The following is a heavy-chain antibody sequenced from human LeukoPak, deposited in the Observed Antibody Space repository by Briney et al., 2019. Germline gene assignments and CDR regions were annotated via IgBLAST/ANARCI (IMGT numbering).Heavy chain of an antibody. CDR1: GFTFSSYE. CDR3: ARVPTVGSGGYQFDY. D-gene: IGHD2-15*01. Sequence: QPGGSLILSCAASGFTFSSYEMNWVRQAPGKGLEWVSYTSSSGSTIYYADSVKGRFTISRDNAKKSLYLQMNSLRAEDTAVYCARVPTVGSGGYQFDYWGQGTLVTVSS. J-gene: IGHJ4*02. V-gene: IGHV3-48*03. CDR2: TSSSGSTI.